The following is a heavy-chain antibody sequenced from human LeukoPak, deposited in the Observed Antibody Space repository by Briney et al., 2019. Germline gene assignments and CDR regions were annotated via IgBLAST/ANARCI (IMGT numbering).Heavy chain of an antibody. Sequence: ASVKVSCKASGYTFTDYYIHWVRQAPGQGLEWMGWINPNSGNTNYAQKFQGRVTMTRGTSISTAYMEVSRLRSDDTAVYYCARKQWLAPLDSWGQGTLVTVSS. CDR2: INPNSGNT. CDR3: ARKQWLAPLDS. J-gene: IGHJ4*02. CDR1: GYTFTDYY. D-gene: IGHD6-19*01. V-gene: IGHV1-2*02.